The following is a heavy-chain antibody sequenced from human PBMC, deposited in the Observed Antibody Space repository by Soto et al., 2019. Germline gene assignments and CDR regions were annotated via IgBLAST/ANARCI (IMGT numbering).Heavy chain of an antibody. J-gene: IGHJ6*02. CDR1: GGTFSSYA. Sequence: GASVKVSCKASGGTFSSYAISWVRQSPGQGLEWMGGIIPIFGTANYAQKFQGRVTITADESTSTAYMELSSLRSEDTAVYYCASPEGSSGYYRGGRYYYGMDVWGQGTTVTVSS. CDR3: ASPEGSSGYYRGGRYYYGMDV. V-gene: IGHV1-69*13. D-gene: IGHD3-22*01. CDR2: IIPIFGTA.